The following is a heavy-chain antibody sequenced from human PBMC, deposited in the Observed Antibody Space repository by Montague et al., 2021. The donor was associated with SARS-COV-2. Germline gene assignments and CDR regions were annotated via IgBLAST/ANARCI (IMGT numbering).Heavy chain of an antibody. Sequence: SETLSLTCTVSGGSITSYYWSWIRQPAGKGLEWIGYIFHSGITDYNPSLKSRVTISVDMSTNQFSLQLNSVTAADSAVYYCARTEYNWNDWFDPWGQGTLVTVSS. D-gene: IGHD1-20*01. CDR2: IFHSGIT. CDR1: GGSITSYY. J-gene: IGHJ5*02. CDR3: ARTEYNWNDWFDP. V-gene: IGHV4-59*01.